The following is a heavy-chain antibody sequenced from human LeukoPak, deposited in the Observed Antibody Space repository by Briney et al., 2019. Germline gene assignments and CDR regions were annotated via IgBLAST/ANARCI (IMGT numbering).Heavy chain of an antibody. D-gene: IGHD2-2*01. CDR3: ARVYCSSTSCYYYGMDV. V-gene: IGHV4-4*02. Sequence: KPSGTLSLTCAVSGGSISSSNWWSWDRQPPGTGLEWIGEIYHSGSTNYNPSLKSRVTISVDKSKNQFSLKLSSVTAADTAVYYCARVYCSSTSCYYYGMDVWGQGTLVTVSS. CDR2: IYHSGST. J-gene: IGHJ6*02. CDR1: GGSISSSNW.